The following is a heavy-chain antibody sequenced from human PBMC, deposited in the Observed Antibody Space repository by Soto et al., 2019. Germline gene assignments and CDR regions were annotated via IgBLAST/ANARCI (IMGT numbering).Heavy chain of an antibody. J-gene: IGHJ4*02. D-gene: IGHD2-8*01. Sequence: QVQLLASGPGLVKPSETLSLTCTVSGDSIGTTHSYWAWIRQSPGKGLEWLGNIHYSGSTYYMPSLRSRVTLSVDTSKNQFSLRLTSVTAEDTAVYYCARHEGNGNVWPLDYWGQGILVTVSS. V-gene: IGHV4-39*01. CDR2: IHYSGST. CDR1: GDSIGTTHSY. CDR3: ARHEGNGNVWPLDY.